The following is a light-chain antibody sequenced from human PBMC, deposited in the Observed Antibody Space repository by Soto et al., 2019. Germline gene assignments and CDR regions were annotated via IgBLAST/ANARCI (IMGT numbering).Light chain of an antibody. CDR1: SSNIGSNY. J-gene: IGLJ3*02. CDR3: AAWDDSLSGWV. CDR2: RNN. V-gene: IGLV1-47*01. Sequence: QSVLTQPPSASGTTGQRVTISCSGRSSNIGSNYVYWYQQLPGTAPKLLIYRNNQRPSGVPDRFSGSKSGTSASLAISGLRSEDEAHYYCAAWDDSLSGWVFGGGTKLTVL.